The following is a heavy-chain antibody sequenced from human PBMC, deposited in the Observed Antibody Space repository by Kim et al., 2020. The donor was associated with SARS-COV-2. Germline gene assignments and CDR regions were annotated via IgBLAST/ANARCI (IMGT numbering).Heavy chain of an antibody. D-gene: IGHD3-10*01. CDR3: ARGVTVRGVIIRYNWFDP. Sequence: KSRVTISVDTSKNQFSLKLSSVTAADTAVYYCARGVTVRGVIIRYNWFDPWGQGTLVTVSS. V-gene: IGHV4-34*01. J-gene: IGHJ5*02.